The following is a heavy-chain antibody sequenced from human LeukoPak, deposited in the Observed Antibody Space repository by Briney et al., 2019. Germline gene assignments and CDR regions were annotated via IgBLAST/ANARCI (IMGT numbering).Heavy chain of an antibody. CDR1: GYSISSGYY. Sequence: PSETLSLTCTVSGYSISSGYYWSGIRQPPGKGLEWIGYIYYNGYTNYNPSLKSRVTISIDTSKNQFSLRLSSVTAADTAVYYCAREPSFYGDYSDDAFDIWGQGTMVTVSS. CDR3: AREPSFYGDYSDDAFDI. CDR2: IYYNGYT. D-gene: IGHD4-17*01. V-gene: IGHV4-59*01. J-gene: IGHJ3*02.